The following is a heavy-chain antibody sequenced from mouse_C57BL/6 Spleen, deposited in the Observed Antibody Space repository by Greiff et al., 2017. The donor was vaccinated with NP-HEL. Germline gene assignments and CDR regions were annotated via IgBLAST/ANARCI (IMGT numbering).Heavy chain of an antibody. J-gene: IGHJ4*01. D-gene: IGHD3-1*01. Sequence: QVQLQQSGAELVRPGTSVKLSCKASGYTFTSYWMHWVKQRPGQGLEWIGVIDPSDSYTNYNQKFKGKATLTVDTSSSTAYMQLSSLTSEDSAVYYCARSLGAVLYAMDYWGQGTSVTVSS. V-gene: IGHV1-59*01. CDR1: GYTFTSYW. CDR3: ARSLGAVLYAMDY. CDR2: IDPSDSYT.